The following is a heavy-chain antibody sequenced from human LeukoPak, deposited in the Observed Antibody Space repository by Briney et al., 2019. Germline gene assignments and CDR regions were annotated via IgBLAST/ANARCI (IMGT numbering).Heavy chain of an antibody. Sequence: GGSLRLSCAASGFTFISYAMTWVRQAPGKGLEWVSAISGSGGSTYYADSVKGRFTISRDNSKNTLYLQMNSLRAEDTAVYYCAREDGYCSGGSCYSEGSFDYWGQGTLVTVSS. CDR1: GFTFISYA. J-gene: IGHJ4*02. D-gene: IGHD2-15*01. CDR2: ISGSGGST. CDR3: AREDGYCSGGSCYSEGSFDY. V-gene: IGHV3-23*01.